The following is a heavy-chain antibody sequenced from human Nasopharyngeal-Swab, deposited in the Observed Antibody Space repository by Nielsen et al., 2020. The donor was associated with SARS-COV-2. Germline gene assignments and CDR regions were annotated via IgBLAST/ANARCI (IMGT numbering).Heavy chain of an antibody. CDR2: IYYSGST. CDR3: ARHYQDVTIFGVVIPGDYMDV. D-gene: IGHD3-3*01. V-gene: IGHV4-39*01. Sequence: PGKGLEWIGSIYYSGSTYYNPPLKSRVTISVDTSKNQFSLKLSSVTAADTAVYYCARHYQDVTIFGVVIPGDYMDVWGKGTTVTVSS. J-gene: IGHJ6*03.